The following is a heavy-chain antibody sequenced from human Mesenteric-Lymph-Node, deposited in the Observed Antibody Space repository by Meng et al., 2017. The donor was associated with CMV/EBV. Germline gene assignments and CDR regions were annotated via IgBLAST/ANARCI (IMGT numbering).Heavy chain of an antibody. D-gene: IGHD3-9*01. J-gene: IGHJ4*02. CDR3: ARELRVGWLGFDY. CDR1: GYTFTSYA. V-gene: IGHV7-4-1*02. CDR2: INTNTGNP. Sequence: KASGYTFTSYARNWVRQAPGQGLEWMGWINTNTGNPTYAQGFTGRFVFSLDTSVSTAYLQISSLKAEDTAVYYCARELRVGWLGFDYWGQGTLVTVSS.